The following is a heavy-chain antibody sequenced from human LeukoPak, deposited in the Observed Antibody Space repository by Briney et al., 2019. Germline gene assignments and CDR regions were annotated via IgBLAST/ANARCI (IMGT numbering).Heavy chain of an antibody. CDR2: INHSGST. Sequence: SETLSLTCAVYGGSFSGYYWSWIRQPPGKGLEWIGEINHSGSTNYNPSLKSRVTISVDTSKNQFSLKLSSVTAADTAVYYCAREACGGDCYSFGGGGYFDYWGQGTLVTVSS. J-gene: IGHJ4*02. D-gene: IGHD2-21*02. V-gene: IGHV4-34*01. CDR3: AREACGGDCYSFGGGGYFDY. CDR1: GGSFSGYY.